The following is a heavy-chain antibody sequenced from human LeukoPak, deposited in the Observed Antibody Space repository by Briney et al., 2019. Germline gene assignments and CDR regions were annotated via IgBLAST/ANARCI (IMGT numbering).Heavy chain of an antibody. J-gene: IGHJ4*02. V-gene: IGHV4-61*02. D-gene: IGHD3-10*01. CDR1: GGSISSGSYY. CDR3: ARDRPGESSLDY. CDR2: IYTSGTT. Sequence: SETLSLTCTVSGGSISSGSYYWSWIRQPAGKGLEWIGRIYTSGTTNYNPSLKSRVTISVETSKNQFSLNLGSVTAADTYYCARDRPGESSLDYWGQGILVTVSS.